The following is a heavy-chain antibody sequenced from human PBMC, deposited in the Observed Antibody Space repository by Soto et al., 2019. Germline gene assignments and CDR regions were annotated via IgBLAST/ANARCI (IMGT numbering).Heavy chain of an antibody. Sequence: QVQLQESGPGLVKPSETLSLTCNVSDGSISTFYWSWIRQPPGKGLEWIGYIQDRGSTNYNPSLKSRVTISLVTSKNQFSLKLNSVTTADTAVYFCARGGGSTYYSDYWGQGILVTVSS. CDR1: DGSISTFY. V-gene: IGHV4-59*01. J-gene: IGHJ4*02. CDR2: IQDRGST. CDR3: ARGGGSTYYSDY. D-gene: IGHD3-22*01.